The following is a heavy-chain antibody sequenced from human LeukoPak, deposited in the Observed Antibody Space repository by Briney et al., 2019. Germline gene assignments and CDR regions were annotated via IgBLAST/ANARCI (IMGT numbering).Heavy chain of an antibody. D-gene: IGHD3-22*01. Sequence: SETLSLTCTVSGGSISSYSWSCIRQPPGKGLEWIGYLYYTGSTNYNPSLKSRVTISADTSKNQFSLKLSSVTAADTAVYYCARDRIRGYDSSGYPLYYYMDVWGKGTTVTVSS. J-gene: IGHJ6*03. CDR3: ARDRIRGYDSSGYPLYYYMDV. CDR2: LYYTGST. CDR1: GGSISSYS. V-gene: IGHV4-59*01.